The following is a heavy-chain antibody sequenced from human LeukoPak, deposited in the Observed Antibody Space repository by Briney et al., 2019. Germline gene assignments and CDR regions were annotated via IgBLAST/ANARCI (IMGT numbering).Heavy chain of an antibody. Sequence: GGSLRLSCAASGFTFSSYTMHWVRQAPGKGLEWVAVIPYDGSNKYYADSVKGRFTISRDNSKNMLYLQMNSLRAEDTAVYYCARGDRGPGDYFDLWGRGTLVTVSS. D-gene: IGHD3-10*01. J-gene: IGHJ2*01. V-gene: IGHV3-30*04. CDR3: ARGDRGPGDYFDL. CDR2: IPYDGSNK. CDR1: GFTFSSYT.